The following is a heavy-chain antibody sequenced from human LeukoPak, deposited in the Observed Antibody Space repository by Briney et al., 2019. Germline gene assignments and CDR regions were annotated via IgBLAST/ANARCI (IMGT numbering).Heavy chain of an antibody. J-gene: IGHJ4*02. D-gene: IGHD1/OR15-1a*01. CDR2: ISDSGDNT. V-gene: IGHV3-23*01. Sequence: GGSLRLSCAASGFTLSTYAMSWVRQAPGKGLEWVSAISDSGDNTHYADSVKGRLTISRDSSKSTLYLQMNSLRADDTAVYYCAKVYWNNYYYDYWGQGTLVTVSS. CDR1: GFTLSTYA. CDR3: AKVYWNNYYYDY.